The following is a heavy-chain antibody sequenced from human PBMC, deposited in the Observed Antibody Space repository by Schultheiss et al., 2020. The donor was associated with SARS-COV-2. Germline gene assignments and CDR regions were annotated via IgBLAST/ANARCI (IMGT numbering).Heavy chain of an antibody. J-gene: IGHJ4*02. CDR1: GFTFSSYA. CDR3: ARGGRDSRSLDY. V-gene: IGHV3-30-3*01. CDR2: ISYDESNK. Sequence: GGSLRLSCAASGFTFSSYAMHWVRQAPGKGLEWVAVISYDESNKYYADSVKGRFTISRDNSKNTLYLQMNSLRAEDTAVYYCARGGRDSRSLDYWGQGTLVTVAS. D-gene: IGHD3-22*01.